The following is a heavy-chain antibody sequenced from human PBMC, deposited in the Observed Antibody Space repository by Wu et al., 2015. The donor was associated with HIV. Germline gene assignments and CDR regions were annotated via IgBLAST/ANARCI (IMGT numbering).Heavy chain of an antibody. Sequence: QMHLVQSGPEVAKPETSVKVSCKASGSQFSTSVIQWVRLSRGQRPEWIGGIVVGNGNRNYAEGFQERLKIYLGTMSTKNCLSGSDNLKYDDTAVYYCAARSPGSREVIITISLVMDVWGRRT. CDR1: GSQFSTSV. V-gene: IGHV1-58*02. J-gene: IGHJ6*02. D-gene: IGHD3-10*01. CDR3: AARSPGSREVIITISLVMDV. CDR2: IVVGNGNR.